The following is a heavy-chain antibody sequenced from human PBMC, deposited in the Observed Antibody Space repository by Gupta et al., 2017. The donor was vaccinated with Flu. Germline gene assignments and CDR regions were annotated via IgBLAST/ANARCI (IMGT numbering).Heavy chain of an antibody. CDR3: GKTSWNPRGYLFHP. Sequence: EVQLLESGGGLVQPGGALRLSCVASGLTFSSHAMTWVCQVPGKGLEWVSSISGTDDTTYYEESVRGRFTGTRDNSKNTLYLLMIILRSEDTAVYYCGKTSWNPRGYLFHPWGQGTLVTVSS. CDR2: ISGTDDTT. J-gene: IGHJ5*02. D-gene: IGHD2-2*01. V-gene: IGHV3-23*01. CDR1: GLTFSSHA.